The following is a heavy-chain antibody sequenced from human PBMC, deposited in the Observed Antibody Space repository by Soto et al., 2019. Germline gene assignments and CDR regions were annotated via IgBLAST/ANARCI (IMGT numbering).Heavy chain of an antibody. CDR3: ARLPGDYYDSSGYLVDY. V-gene: IGHV4-39*01. Sequence: PSEALSLTCTVSGGSISSSSYYWGWIRQPPGKGLEWIGSIYYSGSTYYNPSLKSRVTISVDTSKNQFSLKLSSVTAADTAVYYCARLPGDYYDSSGYLVDYWGQGTLVTVSS. D-gene: IGHD3-22*01. J-gene: IGHJ4*02. CDR1: GGSISSSSYY. CDR2: IYYSGST.